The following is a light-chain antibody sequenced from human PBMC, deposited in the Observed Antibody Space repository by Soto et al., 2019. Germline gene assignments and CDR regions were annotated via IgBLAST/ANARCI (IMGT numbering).Light chain of an antibody. J-gene: IGKJ1*01. CDR1: ESVSSN. CDR2: GAS. V-gene: IGKV3-15*01. Sequence: EIVMTQSPATLSVSPGERATLSCRASESVSSNLAWYQQKPGQAPRLLIYGASTRATGIPARFSGSGSGTECTLTISSLQSEDFAVYYCQQYNNWPPWTFGQGTKGEIK. CDR3: QQYNNWPPWT.